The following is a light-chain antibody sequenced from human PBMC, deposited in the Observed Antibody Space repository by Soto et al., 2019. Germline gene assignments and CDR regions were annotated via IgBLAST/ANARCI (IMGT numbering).Light chain of an antibody. Sequence: VLTQPPSASGTPGQRVTISCSGRSANIGNNYVCWYQQLPGTAPKLLIYSNNQRPSGVPDRFSGSKSGTSASLAIRGLRSEDEADYYCVSWDDSLSGLVFGTGTKVTVL. CDR2: SNN. CDR3: VSWDDSLSGLV. V-gene: IGLV1-47*02. CDR1: SANIGNNY. J-gene: IGLJ1*01.